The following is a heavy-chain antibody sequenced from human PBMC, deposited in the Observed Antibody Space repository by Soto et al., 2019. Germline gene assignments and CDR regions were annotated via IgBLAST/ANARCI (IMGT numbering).Heavy chain of an antibody. V-gene: IGHV1-58*01. Sequence: SVTVSCKASGFTFTSSALQWVRQARGQRLEWIGWIVVGSGNTNYAQKFQERVTITRDMSTSTAYMELSSLRSEDTAVYYCAADYSIAVAGPRGFDIWGQGTMVTVSS. CDR2: IVVGSGNT. D-gene: IGHD6-19*01. CDR1: GFTFTSSA. CDR3: AADYSIAVAGPRGFDI. J-gene: IGHJ3*02.